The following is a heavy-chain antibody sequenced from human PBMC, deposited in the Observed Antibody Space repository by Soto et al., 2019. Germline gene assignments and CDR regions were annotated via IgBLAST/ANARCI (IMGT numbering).Heavy chain of an antibody. CDR2: ITSGSSAI. D-gene: IGHD7-27*01. CDR1: GFTFSSYS. V-gene: IGHV3-48*02. J-gene: IGHJ4*02. Sequence: EVQLVESGGDLVQPGGSLGLSCAASGFTFSSYSMNWVRQAPGKGLEWISYITSGSSAIRYADSVQGRFTISRDNAKNSLYLQMNSLKDEDTAVYHCVRDLNWGFDYWGQGTLVTVSS. CDR3: VRDLNWGFDY.